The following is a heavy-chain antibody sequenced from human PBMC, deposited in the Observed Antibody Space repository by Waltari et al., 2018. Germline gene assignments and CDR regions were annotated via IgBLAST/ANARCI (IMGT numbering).Heavy chain of an antibody. CDR3: ASFNVDRQLSFDY. D-gene: IGHD1-1*01. V-gene: IGHV1-46*01. CDR1: GYTFTSYS. Sequence: QVQLVQSGAEVKKPGASVKVSCKASGYTFTSYSMHWVRQAPGQGLEWMGIINPSGGSTSYAQKFQGRVTMTRDTSTSTVYMELSSLRSEDTAVYYCASFNVDRQLSFDYWGQGTLVTVSS. CDR2: INPSGGST. J-gene: IGHJ4*02.